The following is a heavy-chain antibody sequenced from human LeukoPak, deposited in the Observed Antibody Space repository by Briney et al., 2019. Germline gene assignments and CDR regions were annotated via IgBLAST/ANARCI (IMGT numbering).Heavy chain of an antibody. CDR1: AYSISSSNW. D-gene: IGHD5-24*01. V-gene: IGHV4-28*01. CDR2: IHTSGRT. J-gene: IGHJ3*02. CDR3: ATKGDGYYAFDI. Sequence: SETLSLTCAVSAYSISSSNWWGWIRQPPGKGLEWIGYIHTSGRTYYNPSLKSRVAMSVDTSKNQFSLNLSSVTAVDTAVYYCATKGDGYYAFDIWGQGTMVTVSS.